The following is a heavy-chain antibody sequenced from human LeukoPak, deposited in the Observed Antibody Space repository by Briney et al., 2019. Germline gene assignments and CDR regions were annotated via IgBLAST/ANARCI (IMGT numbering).Heavy chain of an antibody. CDR2: MYDSGST. Sequence: ASETLSLTCTVSGGSIRSRYYYWGWIRQPPGKGLEWMGSMYDSGSTYYNPSLKSRVSISVDTSKNQFPLKLNPVTAADPAVYYCPRGLSPLVYWGQATLVTVSS. CDR3: PRGLSPLVY. J-gene: IGHJ4*02. V-gene: IGHV4-39*01. CDR1: GGSIRSRYYY.